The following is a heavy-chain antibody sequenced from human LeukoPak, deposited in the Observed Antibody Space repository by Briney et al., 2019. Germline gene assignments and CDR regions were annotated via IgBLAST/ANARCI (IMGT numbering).Heavy chain of an antibody. V-gene: IGHV3-7*01. J-gene: IGHJ4*02. CDR3: TRDHQGTWIYDFEY. CDR1: GFTLSNYW. D-gene: IGHD2-2*01. CDR2: IKRDGSEI. Sequence: GSLRLSCAASGFTLSNYWMSWVRQAPGKGLEWVANIKRDGSEIYYVGSVRGRFTISRGNAKNSLYLQMNSLRAEDTAVYYCTRDHQGTWIYDFEYWGQGTLVTVSS.